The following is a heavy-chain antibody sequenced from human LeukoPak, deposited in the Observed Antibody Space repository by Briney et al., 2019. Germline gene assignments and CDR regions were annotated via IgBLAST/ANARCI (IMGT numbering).Heavy chain of an antibody. J-gene: IGHJ6*02. CDR3: ARDLDYSSGYYYYGMDV. V-gene: IGHV3-33*01. Sequence: PGGSPRLSCAASGFTFSSYGMHWVRQAPGKGLEWVAVIWYDGSNKYYADSVKGRSTISRDNSKNTLYLQMNSLRAEDTAVYYCARDLDYSSGYYYYGMDVWGQGTTVTVSS. CDR1: GFTFSSYG. CDR2: IWYDGSNK. D-gene: IGHD4-11*01.